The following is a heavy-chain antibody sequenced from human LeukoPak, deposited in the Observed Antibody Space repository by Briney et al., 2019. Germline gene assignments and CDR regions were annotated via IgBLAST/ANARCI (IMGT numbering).Heavy chain of an antibody. D-gene: IGHD2-2*01. CDR2: IIPIFGTA. CDR1: GGTFSSYA. V-gene: IGHV1-69*06. Sequence: SVKVSCKASGGTFSSYAISWVRQAPGQGREWMGGIIPIFGTANYAQKFQGRVTITADKSTSTAYMELSSLRSEDTAVYYCASRYCSSTSCYDYYYGMDVWGKGTTVTVSS. CDR3: ASRYCSSTSCYDYYYGMDV. J-gene: IGHJ6*04.